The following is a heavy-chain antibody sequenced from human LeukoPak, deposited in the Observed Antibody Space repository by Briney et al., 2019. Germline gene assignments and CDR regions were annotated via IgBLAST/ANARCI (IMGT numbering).Heavy chain of an antibody. CDR2: ISSSSSYI. V-gene: IGHV3-21*01. D-gene: IGHD1-26*01. CDR3: ARDHVGATTDFDY. CDR1: GLTFSSYS. J-gene: IGHJ4*02. Sequence: GGSLRFSCAGSGLTFSSYSMNWVRQAPGKGLEWVSSISSSSSYIYYADSVKGRFTISRDNAKNSLYLQMNSLRAEDTAVYYCARDHVGATTDFDYWGQGTLVTVSS.